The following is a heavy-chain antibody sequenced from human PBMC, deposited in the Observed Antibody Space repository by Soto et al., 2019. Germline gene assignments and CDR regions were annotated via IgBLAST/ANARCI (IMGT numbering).Heavy chain of an antibody. V-gene: IGHV6-1*01. CDR2: TYYRSKWYN. CDR3: ARDLVAVAGTLHPDYNWFDP. Sequence: SQTLSLTCAISGDSVSSNSSAWNWIRQSPSRGLEWLGRTYYRSKWYNDYAVSVKSRITINPDTSKNQFSLQLNSVTPEDTAVYYCARDLVAVAGTLHPDYNWFDPWGQGTLVTVSS. CDR1: GDSVSSNSSA. J-gene: IGHJ5*02. D-gene: IGHD6-19*01.